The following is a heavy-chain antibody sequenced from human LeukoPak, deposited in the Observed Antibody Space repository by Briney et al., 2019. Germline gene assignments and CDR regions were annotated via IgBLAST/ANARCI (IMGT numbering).Heavy chain of an antibody. CDR1: GFSLSTSGVG. V-gene: IGHV2-5*02. D-gene: IGHD6-13*01. CDR3: ARESSSWYFQH. Sequence: SGPTLLKPTQTLTLTCTFSGFSLSTSGVGVGWIRQPPGKALEWLALIYWDDDKRYSPSLKSRLTITKDTSKNQVVLTMTNMDPVDTATYYCARESSSWYFQHWGQGTLVTVSS. CDR2: IYWDDDK. J-gene: IGHJ1*01.